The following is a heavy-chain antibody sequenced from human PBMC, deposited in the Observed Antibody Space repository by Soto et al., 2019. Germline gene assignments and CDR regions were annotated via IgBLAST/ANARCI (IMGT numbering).Heavy chain of an antibody. CDR2: IYYSGST. V-gene: IGHV4-59*01. D-gene: IGHD3-9*01. J-gene: IGHJ5*02. CDR3: ARDPSHYDILTGPTLSGWFDP. CDR1: GGSISSYY. Sequence: QVQLQESGPGLVKPSETLSLTCTVSGGSISSYYWSWIRQPPGKGLEWIGDIYYSGSTNYNPSLKSRVTISVDTSKNQFSLKLSSVTAADTAVYYCARDPSHYDILTGPTLSGWFDPWGQGTLVTVSS.